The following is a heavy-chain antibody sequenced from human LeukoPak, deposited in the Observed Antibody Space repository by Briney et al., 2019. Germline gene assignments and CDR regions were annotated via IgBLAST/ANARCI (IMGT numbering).Heavy chain of an antibody. CDR1: GGSISSGGYY. CDR3: ARVQRFRSGSTALFDY. D-gene: IGHD3-10*01. V-gene: IGHV4-31*03. Sequence: PSQTLSLTCTVSGGSISSGGYYWSWIRQHPGKGLEWIGYIYYSGSTYYNPSLKSRVTISVDTSKNQFSLKLSSVTAADTAVYYCARVQRFRSGSTALFDYWGQGTLVTVSS. J-gene: IGHJ4*02. CDR2: IYYSGST.